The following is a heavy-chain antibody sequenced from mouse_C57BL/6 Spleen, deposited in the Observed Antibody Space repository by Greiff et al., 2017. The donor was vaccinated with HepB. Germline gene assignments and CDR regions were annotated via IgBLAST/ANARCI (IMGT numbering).Heavy chain of an antibody. CDR1: GYSFTGYY. V-gene: IGHV1-42*01. CDR3: ARSRDGYYFDY. D-gene: IGHD2-3*01. J-gene: IGHJ2*01. CDR2: INPSTGGT. Sequence: EVQLQQSGPELVKPGASVKISCKASGYSFTGYYMNWVKQSPEKSLEWIGEINPSTGGTTYNQKFKAKATLTVDKSSSTAYMQLKSLTSEDSAVYYCARSRDGYYFDYWGQGTTLTVSS.